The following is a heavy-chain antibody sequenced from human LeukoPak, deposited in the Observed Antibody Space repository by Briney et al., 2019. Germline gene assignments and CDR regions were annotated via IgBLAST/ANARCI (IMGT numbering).Heavy chain of an antibody. J-gene: IGHJ4*02. V-gene: IGHV3-23*01. D-gene: IGHD6-13*01. CDR3: AKASWFPYYFDQ. CDR2: ISGSGGST. Sequence: GGSLRLSCAASGFTFSSYSMSGVRQAPGKGLEWVSAISGSGGSTYYADSVKGRFTISRDNSKNTPYLQMNSLRAEDTAVYYCAKASWFPYYFDQWGQGTLVTVSS. CDR1: GFTFSSYS.